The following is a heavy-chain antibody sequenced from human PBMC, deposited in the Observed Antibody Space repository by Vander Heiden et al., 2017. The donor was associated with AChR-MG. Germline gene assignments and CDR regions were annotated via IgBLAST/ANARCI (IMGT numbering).Heavy chain of an antibody. CDR2: ISAYNGAT. J-gene: IGHJ4*02. CDR1: GYTFNSYG. D-gene: IGHD2-15*01. CDR3: ARADCSGGSCYNY. V-gene: IGHV1-18*01. Sequence: QAQLVQSGAAVRKPGGSVKVCCKASGYTFNSYGSSWVRQAPGEGVEWMGWISAYNGATDYAQKLQGRVTMTTDMSSTTAYMELRSLRSDDTAVYYCARADCSGGSCYNYWGQGTLVTVSS.